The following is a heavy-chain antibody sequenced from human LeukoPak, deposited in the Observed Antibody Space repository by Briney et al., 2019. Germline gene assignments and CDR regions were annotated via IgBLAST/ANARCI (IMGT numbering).Heavy chain of an antibody. Sequence: LTGGSLRLSCAASGFTFSSYGMHWVRQAPGKGLEWVAFIRYDGSNKYYADSVKGRFTISRDNSKNTLYLQMNSLRAEDTAVYYCARVRVGQQLVFFDYWGQGTLVTVSS. D-gene: IGHD6-13*01. CDR1: GFTFSSYG. J-gene: IGHJ4*02. CDR2: IRYDGSNK. V-gene: IGHV3-30*02. CDR3: ARVRVGQQLVFFDY.